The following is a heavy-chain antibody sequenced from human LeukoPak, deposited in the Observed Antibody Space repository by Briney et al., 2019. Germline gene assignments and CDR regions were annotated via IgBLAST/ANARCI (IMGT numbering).Heavy chain of an antibody. CDR2: IFYSGST. D-gene: IGHD3-22*01. V-gene: IGHV4-59*01. CDR1: DGSISSYY. CDR3: ARETYYDSSGSPSPRGMDV. J-gene: IGHJ6*02. Sequence: SETQSLTCTVSDGSISSYYWNWIRQPPGKGLEWIGYIFYSGSTNYSPSLKSRVTISVDTSKNQFSLKLNSVTAADTAVYYCARETYYDSSGSPSPRGMDVWGQGTTVTVSS.